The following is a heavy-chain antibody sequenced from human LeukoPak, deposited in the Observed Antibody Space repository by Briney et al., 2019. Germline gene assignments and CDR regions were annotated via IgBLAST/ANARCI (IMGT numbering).Heavy chain of an antibody. CDR2: IKQDGSEK. CDR3: ARDREAVADYYFDY. CDR1: GFTFSSYW. J-gene: IGHJ4*02. V-gene: IGHV3-7*01. D-gene: IGHD6-19*01. Sequence: GGSLRLSCAASGFTFSSYWMSWVRQAPGKGLEWVANIKQDGSEKYDVDSVKGRFTISRDNAKNSLYLQMNSLRAEDTAVYYCARDREAVADYYFDYWGQGTLVTVSS.